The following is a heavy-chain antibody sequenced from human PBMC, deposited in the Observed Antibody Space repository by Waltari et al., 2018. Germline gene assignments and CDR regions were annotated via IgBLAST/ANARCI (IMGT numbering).Heavy chain of an antibody. CDR1: GASSSSNHAA. Sequence: QVQLQQSGPGLVKPSQTLSLTCAISGASSSSNHAAWNWIRQAPARGLEWLGRTYYRSKWCNYDAVSVKSRITINPDTSNNQFSLQLNSGTPEDTAVYYCARDQDGYNSFDYWGQGTLVTVSS. CDR3: ARDQDGYNSFDY. CDR2: TYYRSKWCN. V-gene: IGHV6-1*01. D-gene: IGHD5-12*01. J-gene: IGHJ4*02.